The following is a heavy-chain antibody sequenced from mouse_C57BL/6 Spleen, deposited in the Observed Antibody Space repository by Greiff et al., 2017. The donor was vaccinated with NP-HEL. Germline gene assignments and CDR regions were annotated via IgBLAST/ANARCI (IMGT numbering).Heavy chain of an antibody. CDR3: ARADPYYAMDY. CDR2: IYPGSGNT. CDR1: GYSFTSYY. J-gene: IGHJ4*01. V-gene: IGHV1-66*01. Sequence: LVESGPELVKPGASVKISCKASGYSFTSYYIHWVKQRPGQGLEWIGWIYPGSGNTKYNEKFKGKATLTADTSSSTAYMQLSSLTSEDSAVYYCARADPYYAMDYWGQGTSVTVSS.